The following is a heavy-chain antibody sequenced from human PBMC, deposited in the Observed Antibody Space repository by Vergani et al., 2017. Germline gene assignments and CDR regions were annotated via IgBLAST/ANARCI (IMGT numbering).Heavy chain of an antibody. CDR3: ARALEGFGDFFGMDV. CDR1: GFTVSSNY. CDR2: IYSGGST. J-gene: IGHJ6*02. D-gene: IGHD3-10*01. V-gene: IGHV3-66*01. Sequence: EVQLVESGGGLVQPGGSLRLSCAASGFTVSSNYMSWVRQAPGKGLEWVSVIYSGGSTYYADSVKGRFTISRDNSKNTLYLQMNSLRAEDTAVYYCARALEGFGDFFGMDVWGQGTTVTVSS.